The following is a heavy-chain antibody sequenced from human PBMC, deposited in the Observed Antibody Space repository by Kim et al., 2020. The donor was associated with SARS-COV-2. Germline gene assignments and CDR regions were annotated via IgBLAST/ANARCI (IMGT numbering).Heavy chain of an antibody. J-gene: IGHJ6*02. V-gene: IGHV3-9*01. CDR1: GFTFDDYA. D-gene: IGHD6-13*01. CDR2: ISWNSGSI. CDR3: AKAGDSSSGYDYYYGMDV. Sequence: SLRLSCAASGFTFDDYAMHWVRQAPGKGLEWVSGISWNSGSIGYADSVKGRFTISRDNAKNSLYLQMNSLRAEDTTLYYCAKAGDSSSGYDYYYGMDVWRQGTTVTVSS.